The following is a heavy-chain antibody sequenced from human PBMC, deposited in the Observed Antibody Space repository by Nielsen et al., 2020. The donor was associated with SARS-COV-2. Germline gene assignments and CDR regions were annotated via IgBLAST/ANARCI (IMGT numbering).Heavy chain of an antibody. CDR3: ARPSSDILTGLDAFDI. V-gene: IGHV4-39*01. CDR1: GGSISSSSYY. J-gene: IGHJ3*02. CDR2: IYYSGST. D-gene: IGHD3-9*01. Sequence: GSLRLSCTVSGGSISSSSYYWGWIRQPPGKGLEWIGSIYYSGSTYYNPSLKSRVTISVDTPKNQFSLKLSSVTAADTAVYYCARPSSDILTGLDAFDIWGQGTMVTVSS.